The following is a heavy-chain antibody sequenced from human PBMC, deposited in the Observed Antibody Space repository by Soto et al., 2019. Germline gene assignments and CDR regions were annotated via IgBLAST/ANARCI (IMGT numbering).Heavy chain of an antibody. CDR3: ARLYCGGDCYSGRWFDP. Sequence: SETLSLTCTVSGGSISSYYWSWIRQPPGKGLEWIGYIYYSGGTNYNPSLKSRVTISVDTSKNQFSLKLSSVTAADTAVYYCARLYCGGDCYSGRWFDPWGQGTLVTVSS. CDR1: GGSISSYY. CDR2: IYYSGGT. D-gene: IGHD2-21*02. V-gene: IGHV4-59*01. J-gene: IGHJ5*02.